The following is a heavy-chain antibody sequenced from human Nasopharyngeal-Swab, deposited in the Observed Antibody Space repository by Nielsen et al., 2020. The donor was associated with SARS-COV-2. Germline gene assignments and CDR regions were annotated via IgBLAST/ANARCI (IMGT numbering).Heavy chain of an antibody. CDR2: IYSGGSI. CDR3: ARDTYSNRQTGYYYGMDV. Sequence: GESLKISCAASGFTVSSNYMSWVRQAPGKGLEWVSVIYSGGSIYYADSVKGRFTISRHNSKNTLYLQMNSLRAEDTAVYYCARDTYSNRQTGYYYGMDVWGQGTTVTVSS. J-gene: IGHJ6*02. D-gene: IGHD4-11*01. V-gene: IGHV3-53*04. CDR1: GFTVSSNY.